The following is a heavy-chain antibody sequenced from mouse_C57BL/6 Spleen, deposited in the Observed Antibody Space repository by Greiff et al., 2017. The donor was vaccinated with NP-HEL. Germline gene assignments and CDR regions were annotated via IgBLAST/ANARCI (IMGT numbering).Heavy chain of an antibody. CDR3: ARPFCYGYDEEDAMDY. Sequence: VQLQQSGAELMKPGASVKLSCKATGYTFTGYWIEWVKQRPGHGLEWIGEILPGSGSTNYNEKFKGKATFTADTSSNTAYMQLSSLTTEDSAIYYCARPFCYGYDEEDAMDYWGQGTSVTVSS. D-gene: IGHD2-2*01. CDR1: GYTFTGYW. J-gene: IGHJ4*01. V-gene: IGHV1-9*01. CDR2: ILPGSGST.